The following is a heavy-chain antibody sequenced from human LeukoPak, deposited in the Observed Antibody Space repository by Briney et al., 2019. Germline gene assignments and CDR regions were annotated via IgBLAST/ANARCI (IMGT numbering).Heavy chain of an antibody. V-gene: IGHV4-30-4*01. D-gene: IGHD3-3*01. CDR1: GGSISSGDHN. J-gene: IGHJ5*01. CDR3: VREEWGSSIIDS. CDR2: IYYRGTT. Sequence: PSETLSLTCTVSGGSISSGDHNWSWIRQPPGKGLEWIGYIYYRGTTYDNPSLRSRVSMSVDVTTNRFSLNVTSVTAADTAVYYCVREEWGSSIIDSWGQGTLVIVSS.